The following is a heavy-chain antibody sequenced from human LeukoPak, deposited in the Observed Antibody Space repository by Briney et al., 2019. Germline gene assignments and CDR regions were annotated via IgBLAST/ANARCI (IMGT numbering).Heavy chain of an antibody. D-gene: IGHD6-6*01. CDR3: ARLLKTDSSSDY. CDR1: GGSISSYY. J-gene: IGHJ4*02. Sequence: SETLSLTCTVSGGSISSYYWSWIRQPAGKGLEWIGEINHSGSTNYNPSLKSRVTISVDTSKNQFSLKLSSVTAADTAVYYCARLLKTDSSSDYWGQGTLVTVSS. CDR2: INHSGST. V-gene: IGHV4-34*01.